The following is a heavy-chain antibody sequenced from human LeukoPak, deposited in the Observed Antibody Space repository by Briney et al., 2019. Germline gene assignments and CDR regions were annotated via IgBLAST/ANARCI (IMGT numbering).Heavy chain of an antibody. D-gene: IGHD1-26*01. J-gene: IGHJ4*02. CDR2: ISGSGGST. CDR3: AKGDSGGSYSFDY. V-gene: IGHV3-23*01. CDR1: GFTFSSYA. Sequence: GGSLRLSCAASGFTFSSYAMSWVRQAPGKGLEWVSAISGSGGSTYYADSVRGRFTISRDNSKNTLYLQMNSLRAEDTAIYYCAKGDSGGSYSFDYWGQGTLVTVSS.